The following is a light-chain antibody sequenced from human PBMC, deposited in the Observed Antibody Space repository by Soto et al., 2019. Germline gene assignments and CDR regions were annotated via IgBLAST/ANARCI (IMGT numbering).Light chain of an antibody. CDR1: RSVDKW. Sequence: DIQMTQSPSTVSASLGDRVTIVCRASRSVDKWLAWYHQTSGKAPKLLISGATNLQTGVTSRIGGSVSGTDFTLTINNLQPEDVGHYYCQQYYSFWTFGQGTKVDIK. CDR2: GAT. V-gene: IGKV1-5*02. J-gene: IGKJ1*01. CDR3: QQYYSFWT.